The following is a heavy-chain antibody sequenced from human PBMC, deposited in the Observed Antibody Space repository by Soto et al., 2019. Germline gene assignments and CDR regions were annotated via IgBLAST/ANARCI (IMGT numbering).Heavy chain of an antibody. D-gene: IGHD6-13*01. V-gene: IGHV4-59*08. CDR3: ARYSSSWYYFDY. Sequence: SETLSLTCTVSGGSISSYYWSWIRQPPGKGLEWIGYIYYSGSTNYNPSLKSRVTISVDTSKNQFSLKLSSVTAADTAVYYCARYSSSWYYFDYWGQGTLVTVSS. J-gene: IGHJ4*02. CDR1: GGSISSYY. CDR2: IYYSGST.